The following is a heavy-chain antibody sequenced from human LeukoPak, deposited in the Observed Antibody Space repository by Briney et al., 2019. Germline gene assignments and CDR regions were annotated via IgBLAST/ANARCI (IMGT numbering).Heavy chain of an antibody. V-gene: IGHV3-74*01. D-gene: IGHD3-16*01. J-gene: IGHJ4*02. CDR1: GFTFSSYW. CDR3: ARDPGGSRLGG. CDR2: IKSDGTST. Sequence: GGSLRLSCAASGFTFSSYWMHWVRQAPGKGLVWVSRIKSDGTSTSYADSVKGRFTISRDNAKNSLYLQMNSLRAEDTAVYYCARDPGGSRLGGWGQGTLVTVSS.